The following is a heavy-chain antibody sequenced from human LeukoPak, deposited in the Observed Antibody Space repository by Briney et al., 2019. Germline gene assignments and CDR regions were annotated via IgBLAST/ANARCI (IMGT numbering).Heavy chain of an antibody. Sequence: PGGSLRLSCTASGLTFVDYAMSGVRQAPGKGLEWVSFIRTKGYGGTTEYAASVQGRFTISRDDSKSIAYLQMNSLKTEDTAVYYCTSLYCSGGSCAQNNWGQGTLVTVSS. CDR3: TSLYCSGGSCAQNN. V-gene: IGHV3-49*04. CDR2: IRTKGYGGTT. CDR1: GLTFVDYA. D-gene: IGHD2-15*01. J-gene: IGHJ4*02.